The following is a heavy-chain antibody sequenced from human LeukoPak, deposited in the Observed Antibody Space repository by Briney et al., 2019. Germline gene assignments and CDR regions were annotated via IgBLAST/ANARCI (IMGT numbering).Heavy chain of an antibody. D-gene: IGHD2-15*01. Sequence: GGSLRLSCAASGFTFSSYAMSWVRQAPGKGLEWVSGISDSGDSTYYGDSVKGRFTISRDNSKNTLYLQMNSLRVEDTALYYCAKHRGYCSGGSCSTIGLDYWGQGTLVTVSS. CDR3: AKHRGYCSGGSCSTIGLDY. J-gene: IGHJ4*02. V-gene: IGHV3-23*01. CDR1: GFTFSSYA. CDR2: ISDSGDST.